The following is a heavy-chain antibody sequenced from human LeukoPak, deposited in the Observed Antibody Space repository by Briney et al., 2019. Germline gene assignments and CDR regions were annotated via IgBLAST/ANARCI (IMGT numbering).Heavy chain of an antibody. V-gene: IGHV3-21*01. J-gene: IGHJ3*02. CDR3: AKELVSSGSYHDAFDI. D-gene: IGHD1-26*01. Sequence: PGGSLRLSCAASGYTFSSYSINWVRQAPGKGLEWVSSISSSSRNIYYADSVKGRFTISRDNAKNSLYLQMNSLRADDTAVYYCAKELVSSGSYHDAFDIWGQGTMVTVSS. CDR1: GYTFSSYS. CDR2: ISSSSRNI.